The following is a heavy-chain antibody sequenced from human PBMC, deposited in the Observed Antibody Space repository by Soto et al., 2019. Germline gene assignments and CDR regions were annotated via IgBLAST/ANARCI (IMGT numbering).Heavy chain of an antibody. D-gene: IGHD1-26*01. CDR2: INPSNEVT. J-gene: IGHJ4*02. CDR1: GYTFSAYY. Sequence: QVYLLQSGAEVKKVGASVTVSCKTSGYTFSAYYVHWARRAPGRGLQWLGWINPSNEVTTFSEFFQGRITMTRDTSTNTVHMELNRLTSDDTAVYYCMRGGWGASPIDYWGQGTQVTVSS. CDR3: MRGGWGASPIDY. V-gene: IGHV1-2*02.